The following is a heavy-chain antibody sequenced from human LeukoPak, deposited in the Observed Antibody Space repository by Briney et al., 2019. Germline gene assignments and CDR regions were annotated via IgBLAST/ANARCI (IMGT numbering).Heavy chain of an antibody. CDR3: ARVGLQRGTYYYDSSGYWFDP. CDR1: GGSISSHY. Sequence: SETLSLTCTVSGGSISSHYWSWIRQPPGKGLEWIGYIYYSGSTNYNPSLKSRVTISVDTSKNQFSLKLSSVTAADTAAYYCARVGLQRGTYYYDSSGYWFDPWGQGTLVTVSS. J-gene: IGHJ5*02. D-gene: IGHD3-22*01. V-gene: IGHV4-59*11. CDR2: IYYSGST.